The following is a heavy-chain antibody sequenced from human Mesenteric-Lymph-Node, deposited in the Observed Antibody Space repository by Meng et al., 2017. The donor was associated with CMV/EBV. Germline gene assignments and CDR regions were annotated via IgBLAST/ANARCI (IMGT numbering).Heavy chain of an antibody. CDR2: IYYSGST. Sequence: GSLRLSCTVSGGSTSSYYWNWIRQPPGKGLEWIGFIYYSGSTDYNPSLKSRITISVDTSKNQFSLKLNSVTAADAAVYYCARTVSPRRGFYYGMDVWGQGTTVTVSS. D-gene: IGHD4-11*01. CDR3: ARTVSPRRGFYYGMDV. V-gene: IGHV4-59*13. CDR1: GGSTSSYY. J-gene: IGHJ6*02.